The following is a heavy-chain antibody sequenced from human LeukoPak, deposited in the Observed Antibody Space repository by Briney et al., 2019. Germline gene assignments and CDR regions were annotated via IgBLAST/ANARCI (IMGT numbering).Heavy chain of an antibody. CDR2: IIPIFGIA. Sequence: SVKVSCKASGGTFSSYAISWVRQAPGQGLEWMGRIIPIFGIANYAQKFQGRVTITADKSTSTAYMELSSLRSEDTAVYYCARGFPQLERFDYWGQGTLVTVSS. J-gene: IGHJ4*02. V-gene: IGHV1-69*04. CDR1: GGTFSSYA. CDR3: ARGFPQLERFDY. D-gene: IGHD1-1*01.